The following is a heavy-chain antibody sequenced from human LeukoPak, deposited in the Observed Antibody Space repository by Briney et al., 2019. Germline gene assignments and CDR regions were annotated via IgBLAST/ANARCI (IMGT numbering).Heavy chain of an antibody. CDR1: GFSLSTSGEG. Sequence: SGPTLVNPTQTLTLTCTFSGFSLSTSGEGVGWIRQPPGKALEWLALIYWDDDKRHSPSLKSRLTITKDTTKNQVVLIMTNMDPVDTGTYYCAHRRNGGNGFDYWGRGTLVTVSS. CDR2: IYWDDDK. V-gene: IGHV2-5*02. D-gene: IGHD4-23*01. CDR3: AHRRNGGNGFDY. J-gene: IGHJ4*02.